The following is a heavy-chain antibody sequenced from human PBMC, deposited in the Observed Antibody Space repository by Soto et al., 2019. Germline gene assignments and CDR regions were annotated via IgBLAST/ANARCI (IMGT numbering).Heavy chain of an antibody. CDR3: ARGVERITMIVVVIASPLDAFDI. D-gene: IGHD3-22*01. V-gene: IGHV1-46*01. J-gene: IGHJ3*02. CDR1: GYTFTSYY. CDR2: INPSGGST. Sequence: SVKVSCKASGYTFTSYYMHWVRQAPGQGLEWMGIINPSGGSTSYAQKFQGRVTMTRDTSTSTVYMELSSLRSEDTAVYYCARGVERITMIVVVIASPLDAFDIWGQGTMVTVSS.